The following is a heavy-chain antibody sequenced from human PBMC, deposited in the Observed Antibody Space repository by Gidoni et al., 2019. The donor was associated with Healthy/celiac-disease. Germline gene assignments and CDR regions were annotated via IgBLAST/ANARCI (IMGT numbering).Heavy chain of an antibody. CDR1: GFPFSSHA. Sequence: EVQLLESGGGLVQPGGSLRLPCAPSGFPFSSHAMRWVRQAPGKGLEWVSAISGSGGSTYYADSVKGRFTISRDNSKNTLYLQMNSLRAEDTAVYYCANPGNYYGSGSYHWFDPWGQGTLVTVSS. D-gene: IGHD3-10*01. CDR2: ISGSGGST. V-gene: IGHV3-23*01. CDR3: ANPGNYYGSGSYHWFDP. J-gene: IGHJ5*02.